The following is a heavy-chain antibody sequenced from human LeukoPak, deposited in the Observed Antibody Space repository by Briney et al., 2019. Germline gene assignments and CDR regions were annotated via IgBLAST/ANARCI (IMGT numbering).Heavy chain of an antibody. D-gene: IGHD6-19*01. CDR3: ARDPAVAGTLDY. CDR1: GYTLTELS. Sequence: ASVKVSCKVSGYTLTELSMHWVRQAPGKGLEWMGGFDPEDGETIYAQKFQGRVTMTRDTSTSTVYMELSSLRSEDTAVYYCARDPAVAGTLDYWGQGTLVTVSS. V-gene: IGHV1-24*01. J-gene: IGHJ4*02. CDR2: FDPEDGET.